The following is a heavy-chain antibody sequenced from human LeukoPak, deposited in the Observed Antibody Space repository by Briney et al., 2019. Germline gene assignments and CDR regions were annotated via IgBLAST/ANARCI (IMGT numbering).Heavy chain of an antibody. V-gene: IGHV3-23*01. CDR3: ARDRLAVAGRGDYFDY. CDR2: ISGSGGST. D-gene: IGHD6-19*01. Sequence: HPGGSLRLSCAASGFTFSSYAMSWVRQAPGKGLEWVSAISGSGGSTYYADSVKGRFTIPRDNAKNSLYLQMNSLRAEDTAFYYCARDRLAVAGRGDYFDYWGQGTLVTVSS. CDR1: GFTFSSYA. J-gene: IGHJ4*02.